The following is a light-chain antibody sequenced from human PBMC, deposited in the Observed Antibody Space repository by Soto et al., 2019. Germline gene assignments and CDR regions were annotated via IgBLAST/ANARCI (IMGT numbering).Light chain of an antibody. CDR1: QSVSSY. V-gene: IGKV3-20*01. CDR3: QHYGSSPLT. Sequence: EIVLTQFPATLSLSPGERATVSCRASQSVSSYLAWYQQKPGQAPRLLIYDVSTRATDIPDRFSGSGSGTDFTLTISRVEPEDFAVFYCQHYGSSPLTFGGGTKVDI. CDR2: DVS. J-gene: IGKJ4*01.